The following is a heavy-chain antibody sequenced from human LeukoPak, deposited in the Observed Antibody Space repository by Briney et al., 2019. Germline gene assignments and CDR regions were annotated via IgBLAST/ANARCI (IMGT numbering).Heavy chain of an antibody. V-gene: IGHV3-21*01. CDR2: ISSSSSYI. CDR3: ARGSGSGSYYSGARIPHYGMDV. CDR1: GFTFSSYS. J-gene: IGHJ6*02. Sequence: GGSLRLSCAASGFTFSSYSMNWVRQAPGKGLEWVSSISSSSSYIYYADSVKGRFTISRDNAKNSLYLQMNSLRVEDTAVYYCARGSGSGSYYSGARIPHYGMDVWGQGTTVTVSS. D-gene: IGHD3-10*01.